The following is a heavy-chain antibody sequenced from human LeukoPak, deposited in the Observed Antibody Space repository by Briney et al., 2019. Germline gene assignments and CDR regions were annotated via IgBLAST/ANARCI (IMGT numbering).Heavy chain of an antibody. J-gene: IGHJ4*02. D-gene: IGHD5-18*01. CDR1: GFTFSDYY. Sequence: GGSLRLSCAASGFTFSDYYMSCIRQAPGKGLEWVSYISSSSSYTNYADSVKGRFTISRDNAKNSLYLQMNSLRAEDTAVYYCARAVDTAMYFDYWGQGTLVTVSS. CDR2: ISSSSSYT. CDR3: ARAVDTAMYFDY. V-gene: IGHV3-11*05.